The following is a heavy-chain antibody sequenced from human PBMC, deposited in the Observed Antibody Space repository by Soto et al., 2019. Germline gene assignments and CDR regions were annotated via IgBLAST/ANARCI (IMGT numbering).Heavy chain of an antibody. CDR3: AKVRGNYDFWSGYYDY. V-gene: IGHV3-30*18. CDR1: GFTFSSYG. D-gene: IGHD3-3*01. Sequence: QVQLVESGGGVVQPGRSLRLSCAASGFTFSSYGFHWVAQAPGKGREGVAVISYDGSNKYYADSVKGRLTISRDNSKNTLYLQMNSLRAEDTAVYYCAKVRGNYDFWSGYYDYWGQGTLVTVSS. CDR2: ISYDGSNK. J-gene: IGHJ4*02.